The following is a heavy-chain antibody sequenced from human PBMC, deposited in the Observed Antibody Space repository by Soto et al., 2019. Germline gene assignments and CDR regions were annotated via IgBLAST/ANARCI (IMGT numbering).Heavy chain of an antibody. CDR3: AHLRSGGYIEAWHNYFLDY. CDR2: NYWDDDK. Sequence: QITLKESGPTLVKPTQTLTLTCTFSGFSLSTPEVGVAWIRQPPGKALEWLAVNYWDDDKRYSPSLNGRLTITKDNSKNQVVLAMTNIDPVDTATHYCAHLRSGGYIEAWHNYFLDYWGPGNLVSFSS. V-gene: IGHV2-5*02. D-gene: IGHD1-1*01. J-gene: IGHJ4*02. CDR1: GFSLSTPEVG.